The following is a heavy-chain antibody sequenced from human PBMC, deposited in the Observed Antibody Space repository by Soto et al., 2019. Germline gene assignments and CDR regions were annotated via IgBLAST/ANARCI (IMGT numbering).Heavy chain of an antibody. D-gene: IGHD3-10*01. V-gene: IGHV4-31*03. CDR1: GGSITSGGYC. CDR2: IYYSGST. J-gene: IGHJ4*02. Sequence: SETLSLTCTVSGGSITSGGYCWTWIRPHPVKGLEWMGHIYYSGSTSYNPSLKSRITISIDTSKNQFSLKLTSVTAADTAVYYCARDGDYFGSGSPPLLSKWGQGTLVTVSS. CDR3: ARDGDYFGSGSPPLLSK.